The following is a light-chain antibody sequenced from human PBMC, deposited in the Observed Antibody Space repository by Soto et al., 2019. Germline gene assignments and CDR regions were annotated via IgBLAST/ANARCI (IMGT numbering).Light chain of an antibody. J-gene: IGLJ2*01. CDR1: SGHSSYA. CDR2: LNSDGSH. Sequence: QAVVTQSPSASASLGASVKLTCTLSSGHSSYAIAWHQQQPEKGPRYLMKLNSDGSHSKGDGIPDRFSGSSSGAECYHTISSLQSEDEADYYCQTWGTGIGVFGGGTKLTVL. CDR3: QTWGTGIGV. V-gene: IGLV4-69*01.